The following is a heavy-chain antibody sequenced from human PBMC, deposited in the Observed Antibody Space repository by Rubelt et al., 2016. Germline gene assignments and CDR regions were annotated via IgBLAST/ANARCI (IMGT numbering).Heavy chain of an antibody. CDR1: GYTFTSYG. CDR2: ISAYNGNT. J-gene: IGHJ4*02. Sequence: QVQLVQSGAEVKKPGASVKVSCKASGYTFTSYGISWVRQAPGQGLEWMGWISAYNGNTNYAQKRQGRVTMTTDTSTGTAYMELRSLRSDDTAVYYCARDLPPFRRYNWNFPLDYWGQGTLVTVSS. CDR3: ARDLPPFRRYNWNFPLDY. V-gene: IGHV1-18*01. D-gene: IGHD1-7*01.